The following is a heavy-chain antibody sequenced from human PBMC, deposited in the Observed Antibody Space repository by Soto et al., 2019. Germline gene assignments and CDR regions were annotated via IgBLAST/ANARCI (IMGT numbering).Heavy chain of an antibody. CDR1: GFTFESYA. D-gene: IGHD6-19*01. Sequence: EVQLVESGGGSVQPGRSLRLSCVASGFTFESYAMHWVRQLPGKGLEWVSGISWNSGSIGYEDSVKGRFTISRDNAQKSLYLEMNSLRVEDTAFYYCVKDIHEQWLVSHFEYWGQGALVTVSS. J-gene: IGHJ4*02. CDR2: ISWNSGSI. CDR3: VKDIHEQWLVSHFEY. V-gene: IGHV3-9*01.